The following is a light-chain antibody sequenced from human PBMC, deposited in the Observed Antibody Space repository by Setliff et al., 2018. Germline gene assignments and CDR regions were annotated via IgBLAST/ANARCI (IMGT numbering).Light chain of an antibody. CDR2: DVT. CDR1: SSDVGGYHY. V-gene: IGLV2-14*03. J-gene: IGLJ3*02. CDR3: SSHTTSSTWV. Sequence: QSVLTQPASVSGSPGQSITISCTGTSSDVGGYHYVSWYQQYPGEVPKLIIYDVTERPSGVSNRFSGSKSGNTASLTISGLQAEDEADYYCSSHTTSSTWVFGGGTKVTVL.